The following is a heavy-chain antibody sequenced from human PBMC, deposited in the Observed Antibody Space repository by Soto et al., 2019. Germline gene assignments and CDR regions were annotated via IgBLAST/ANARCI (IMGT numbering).Heavy chain of an antibody. CDR2: IYYSGST. J-gene: IGHJ4*02. Sequence: QVQLQESGPGLVKPSQTLSLTCTVSGGSISSGGYYWSWIRQHPGKGLEWIGYIYYSGSTYYNPSLKSRVTISVDTSKTQFSLKLSSVTAADTAVYYCARGVLTTVTTGFDYWGQGTLVTVSS. CDR1: GGSISSGGYY. D-gene: IGHD4-17*01. V-gene: IGHV4-31*03. CDR3: ARGVLTTVTTGFDY.